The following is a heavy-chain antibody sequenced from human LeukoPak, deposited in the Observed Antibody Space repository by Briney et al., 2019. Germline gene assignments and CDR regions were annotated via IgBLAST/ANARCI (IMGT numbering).Heavy chain of an antibody. CDR2: IYYSGST. V-gene: IGHV4-39*07. CDR3: ARGWLLGGSYQN. CDR1: GVSISSSNSY. J-gene: IGHJ4*02. Sequence: SETLSLTCTVSGVSISSSNSYWGWIRQPPGKGLEWIGSIYYSGSTYYNPSLKSRVTISVDTSKNQFSLKLSSVTAADTAVYYCARGWLLGGSYQNWGQGTLVTVSS. D-gene: IGHD1-26*01.